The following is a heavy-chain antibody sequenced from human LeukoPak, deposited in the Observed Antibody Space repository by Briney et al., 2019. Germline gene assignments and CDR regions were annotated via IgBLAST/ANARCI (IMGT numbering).Heavy chain of an antibody. CDR3: ARQDHSIIWYRWFDP. CDR2: IYCGGST. D-gene: IGHD6-13*01. CDR1: GGSISKSNHY. V-gene: IGHV4-39*01. Sequence: SETLSLTCSVSGGSISKSNHYWGWIRQPPGKGLEWIGSIYCGGSTYYNPSLKSRVTISVDTSKNQFSLRLRSVTAADTAVYYCARQDHSIIWYRWFDPWGQGTLVTVSS. J-gene: IGHJ5*02.